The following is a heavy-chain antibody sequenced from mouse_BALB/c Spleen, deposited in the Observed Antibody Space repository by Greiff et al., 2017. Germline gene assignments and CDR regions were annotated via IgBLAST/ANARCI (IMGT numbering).Heavy chain of an antibody. CDR1: GFTFSSFG. J-gene: IGHJ2*01. CDR2: ISSGSSTI. Sequence: EVKVVESGGGLVRPGGSRKLSCAASGFTFSSFGMHWVRQAPEKGLEWVAYISSGSSTIYYADTVKGRFTISRDNPKNTLFLQMTSLRSEDTAMYYCARGALRYYFDYWGQGTTLTVSS. D-gene: IGHD1-1*01. V-gene: IGHV5-17*02. CDR3: ARGALRYYFDY.